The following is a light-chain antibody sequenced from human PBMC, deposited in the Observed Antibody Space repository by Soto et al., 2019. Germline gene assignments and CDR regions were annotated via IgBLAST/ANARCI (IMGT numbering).Light chain of an antibody. CDR2: GAS. V-gene: IGKV3-11*01. CDR3: QQGSDWALT. CDR1: QSVSSY. J-gene: IGKJ4*01. Sequence: IVLTQSPATLSSSPGQRATLSCRASQSVSSYLAWYQQKPGQAPRLLIYGASNRATGIPARFSGSGSGTDFTVTISSLEPEDGEVYFCQQGSDWALTFGGGAMVEIK.